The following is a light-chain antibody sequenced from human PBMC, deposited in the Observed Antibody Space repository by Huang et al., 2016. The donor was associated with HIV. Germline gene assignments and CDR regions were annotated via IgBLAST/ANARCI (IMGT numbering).Light chain of an antibody. CDR3: QQHDSWLT. CDR1: QSISNH. V-gene: IGKV3-11*01. J-gene: IGKJ4*01. CDR2: DAS. Sequence: IVLTQSPATLSWYLGERVTLSCRASQSISNHLAWYQQRPGQAPRLLIYDASTRGAGVPARFSGSGSGTDFILTINSREPEDFALYYCQQHDSWLTFGGGTKVEV.